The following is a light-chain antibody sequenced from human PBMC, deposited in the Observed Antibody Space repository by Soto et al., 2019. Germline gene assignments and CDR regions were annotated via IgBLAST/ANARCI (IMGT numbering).Light chain of an antibody. J-gene: IGKJ4*01. CDR1: HSVDIY. Sequence: EVVLTQSPVTLALSPGDGATLSCRTSHSVDIYLAWYQQKPGQAPRLLIYDASNRATGIPARFSGSGSGTDFTLTISSLEPADFAVYYCQQRKYWPPLTFGGGTKVELK. CDR3: QQRKYWPPLT. V-gene: IGKV3-11*01. CDR2: DAS.